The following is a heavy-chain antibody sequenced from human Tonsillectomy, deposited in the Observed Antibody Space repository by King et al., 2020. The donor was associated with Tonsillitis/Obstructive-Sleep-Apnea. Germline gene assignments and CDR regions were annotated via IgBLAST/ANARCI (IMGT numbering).Heavy chain of an antibody. CDR3: ARDKVAGATKFDY. CDR2: MKQDGGEI. J-gene: IGHJ4*02. D-gene: IGHD1-26*01. V-gene: IGHV3-7*01. CDR1: GFTFSTYW. Sequence: VQLVESGGGLVQPGGSLRLSCAASGFTFSTYWMSWVRQTPGKGLERVANMKQDGGEIYYVDSVKGRFTISRDNAKKSLYLQMNSLRVEDTAVYYCARDKVAGATKFDYWGQGTLVTVSS.